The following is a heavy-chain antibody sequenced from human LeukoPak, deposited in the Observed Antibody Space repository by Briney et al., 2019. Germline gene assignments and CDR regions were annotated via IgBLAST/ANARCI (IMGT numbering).Heavy chain of an antibody. D-gene: IGHD6-19*01. Sequence: PSETLSLTCTVSGGSISSGGYYWSWIRQHPGKGLEWIGYIYYSGSTYYNPSLKSRVTISVDTSKNQFSLKLSSVTAADTAVYHCARGGFSSGFIYYFDYWGQGTLVTVSS. CDR1: GGSISSGGYY. V-gene: IGHV4-31*03. CDR3: ARGGFSSGFIYYFDY. CDR2: IYYSGST. J-gene: IGHJ4*02.